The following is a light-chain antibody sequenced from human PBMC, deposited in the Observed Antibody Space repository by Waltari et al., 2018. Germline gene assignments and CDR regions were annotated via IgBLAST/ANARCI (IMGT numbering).Light chain of an antibody. Sequence: DIVMTQSPDSLAVSLGETATINCKSSQSVLFSSNHNNYLAWYQQKPGQAPKLLIYWASTRESGVPDRFSGSGSGTDFTLTINSLQPEDVALYYCQQFYSIPYTFGQGTKLEIK. CDR3: QQFYSIPYT. CDR2: WAS. V-gene: IGKV4-1*01. CDR1: QSVLFSSNHNNY. J-gene: IGKJ2*01.